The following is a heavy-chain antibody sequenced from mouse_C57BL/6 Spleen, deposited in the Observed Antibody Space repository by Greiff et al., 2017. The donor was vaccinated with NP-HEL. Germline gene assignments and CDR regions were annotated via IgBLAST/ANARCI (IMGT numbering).Heavy chain of an antibody. CDR2: IYPGDGDT. Sequence: VQLQQSGPELVKPGASVKISCKASGYAFSSSWMNWVKQRPGKGLEWIGRIYPGDGDTNYNGKFKGKATLTADKSSSTAYMQLSSLTSEDSAVYFCARNDYDCGGEFAYWGQGTLVTVSA. CDR1: GYAFSSSW. CDR3: ARNDYDCGGEFAY. D-gene: IGHD2-4*01. J-gene: IGHJ3*01. V-gene: IGHV1-82*01.